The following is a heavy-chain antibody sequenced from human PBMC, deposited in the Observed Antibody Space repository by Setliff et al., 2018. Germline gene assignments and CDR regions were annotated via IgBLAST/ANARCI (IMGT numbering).Heavy chain of an antibody. J-gene: IGHJ3*02. Sequence: SETLSLTCTVSGGSTSSGSYYWTWIRQPAGKGLEWIGQIYSSGSSNYNPSLKSRLTISVDTSKNQFSLRLTSVTAADTAVYYCARRGYYDSSGVDGFDIWGQGTVVTVSS. V-gene: IGHV4-61*09. CDR3: ARRGYYDSSGVDGFDI. CDR2: IYSSGSS. D-gene: IGHD3-22*01. CDR1: GGSTSSGSYY.